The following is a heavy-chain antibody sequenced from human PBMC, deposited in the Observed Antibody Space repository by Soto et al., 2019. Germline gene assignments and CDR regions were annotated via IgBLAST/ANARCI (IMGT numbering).Heavy chain of an antibody. CDR3: ARGGHYYDSVAGWFDP. V-gene: IGHV1-46*01. D-gene: IGHD3-22*01. CDR1: GYTFTSYY. J-gene: IGHJ5*02. CDR2: INPSGGST. Sequence: GASVKVSCKASGYTFTSYYMHWLRQAPGQGLEWMGIINPSGGSTSYPQKFQGRVTMTRDTSTSTVYMELSSLRSEDTAVYYCARGGHYYDSVAGWFDPWGQGTLVTVSS.